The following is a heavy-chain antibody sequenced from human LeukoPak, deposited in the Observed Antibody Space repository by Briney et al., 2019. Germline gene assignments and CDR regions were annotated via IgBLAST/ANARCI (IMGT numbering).Heavy chain of an antibody. J-gene: IGHJ4*02. Sequence: PGGPLRLSCAASGFTFSSYAMSWVRQAPGKGLEWVSAISGSGGSTYYADSVKGRFTISRDNSKNTLYLQMNSLRAEDTAVYYCAKDPYYDSSGYLFDYWGQGTLVTVSS. CDR1: GFTFSSYA. CDR3: AKDPYYDSSGYLFDY. D-gene: IGHD3-22*01. V-gene: IGHV3-23*01. CDR2: ISGSGGST.